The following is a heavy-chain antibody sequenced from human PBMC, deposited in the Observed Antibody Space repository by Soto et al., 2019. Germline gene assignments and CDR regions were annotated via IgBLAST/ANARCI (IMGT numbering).Heavy chain of an antibody. D-gene: IGHD3-3*01. J-gene: IGHJ6*02. CDR2: INHSGST. Sequence: SETLSLTCAVYGGSFSGYYWSWIRQPPGKGLEWIGEINHSGSTNYNPSLKSRVTISVDTSKNQFSLKLSSVTAADTAVYYCARGGRITIFGVGVYGMDVWGQGTTVTVSS. V-gene: IGHV4-34*01. CDR3: ARGGRITIFGVGVYGMDV. CDR1: GGSFSGYY.